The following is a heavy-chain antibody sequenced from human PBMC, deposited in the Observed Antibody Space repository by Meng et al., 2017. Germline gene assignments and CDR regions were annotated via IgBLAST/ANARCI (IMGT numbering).Heavy chain of an antibody. D-gene: IGHD6-6*01. CDR2: INHSGST. CDR3: ARRGIAARPFYY. J-gene: IGHJ4*02. Sequence: VKRQRWGAGLVQPSETLSLTCAVYGGSFSGYYWSWIRQPPGKGLEWIGEINHSGSTNYNPSLKSRVTISVDTSKNQFSLKLSPVTAADTAVYYCARRGIAARPFYYWGQGTLVTVSS. V-gene: IGHV4-34*01. CDR1: GGSFSGYY.